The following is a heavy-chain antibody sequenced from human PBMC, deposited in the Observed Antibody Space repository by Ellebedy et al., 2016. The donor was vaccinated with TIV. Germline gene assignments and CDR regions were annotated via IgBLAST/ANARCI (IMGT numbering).Heavy chain of an antibody. V-gene: IGHV1-46*04. CDR1: GYTFSSYF. CDR3: ARARSNSYGYDY. J-gene: IGHJ4*02. CDR2: INPSGGST. Sequence: AASVKVSCKASGYTFSSYFMHWVRQAPGQGLEWMGIINPSGGSTSYAQKLQGRVTMTRDTSTSTVYMELSSLRSEDTAVYYCARARSNSYGYDYWGQGTLVTVSS. D-gene: IGHD5-18*01.